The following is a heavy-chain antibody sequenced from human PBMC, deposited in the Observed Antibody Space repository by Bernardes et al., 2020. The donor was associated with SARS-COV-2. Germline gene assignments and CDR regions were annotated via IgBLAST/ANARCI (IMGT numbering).Heavy chain of an antibody. CDR3: ATALVITGTSTKDYYYGMDV. Sequence: ASVKVSCKVSGYTLPALSMHWVRQAPGKGLEWMGGFDPEDGETIYAQKFQGRVTMTEDTSTDTAYMELSSLRSEDTAVYYCATALVITGTSTKDYYYGMDVWGQGTTVTVS. CDR2: FDPEDGET. CDR1: GYTLPALS. V-gene: IGHV1-24*01. D-gene: IGHD1-7*01. J-gene: IGHJ6*02.